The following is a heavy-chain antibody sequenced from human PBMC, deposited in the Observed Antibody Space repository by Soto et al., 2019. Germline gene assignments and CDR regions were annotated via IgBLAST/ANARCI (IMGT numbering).Heavy chain of an antibody. Sequence: GGSLRLSCAASGFTFSNAWMNWVRQAPGKGLEWVGRIKSKTDGGTTDYAAPVKGRFTISRDDSKNTLYLQMNSLKTEDTAVYYCTTDRGDFWSGYPSYYYYGMDVWPRDHGHRLL. CDR3: TTDRGDFWSGYPSYYYYGMDV. D-gene: IGHD3-3*01. V-gene: IGHV3-15*07. CDR2: IKSKTDGGTT. CDR1: GFTFSNAW. J-gene: IGHJ6*02.